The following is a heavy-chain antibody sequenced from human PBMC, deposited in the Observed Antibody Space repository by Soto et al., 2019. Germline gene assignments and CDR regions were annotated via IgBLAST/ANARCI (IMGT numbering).Heavy chain of an antibody. CDR1: GYTFTNYA. J-gene: IGHJ6*02. Sequence: RASVKVSCKASGYTFTNYAMHWVRQAPGQRLKWMGWINAGNGNTKYSQKFQGRVTITRDTSASTAYMELSSLRSEDTAVYYCARDACSGTSCQTQENYYAMDVWGQGPMVTVYS. D-gene: IGHD2-2*01. CDR3: ARDACSGTSCQTQENYYAMDV. CDR2: INAGNGNT. V-gene: IGHV1-3*01.